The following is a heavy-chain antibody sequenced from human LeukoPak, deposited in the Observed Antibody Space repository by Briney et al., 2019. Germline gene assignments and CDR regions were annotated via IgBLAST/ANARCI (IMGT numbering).Heavy chain of an antibody. D-gene: IGHD1-26*01. Sequence: SLRLSCAASGFTFGTYEMNWVRQAPGKGLEWVSFISRSGNTIYYADSVKGRFTISRDNAKNSLYLQMTSLRAEDTAVYYCARQSGTYYVALSSDYWGQGTLVTVSS. J-gene: IGHJ4*02. CDR2: ISRSGNTI. V-gene: IGHV3-48*03. CDR3: ARQSGTYYVALSSDY. CDR1: GFTFGTYE.